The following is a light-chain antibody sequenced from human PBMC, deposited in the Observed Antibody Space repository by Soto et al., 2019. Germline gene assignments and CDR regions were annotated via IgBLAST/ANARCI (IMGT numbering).Light chain of an antibody. Sequence: EIVLTQCPGTLSFSPGERATLSCRASQSVSSSYLAWYQQKPGQAPRLLIYGASSRATGIPDRFSGSGSGTDFTLTISRLEPEDFAVYYCQQYGSSPWTFGQGTKVDIK. J-gene: IGKJ1*01. V-gene: IGKV3-20*01. CDR1: QSVSSSY. CDR2: GAS. CDR3: QQYGSSPWT.